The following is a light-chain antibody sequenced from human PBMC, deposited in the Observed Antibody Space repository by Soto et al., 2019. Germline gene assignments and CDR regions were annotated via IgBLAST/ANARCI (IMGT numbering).Light chain of an antibody. Sequence: DIQMTQSPSSLSASLGDXXXXXXXASQSVRSWLAWYQQKPGTAPKLLIFDASRLESGVPSRFSGSASGTEFTLTISSLQPDDFATYYCQQYDNYPLTFGGGTKVDIK. CDR1: QSVRSW. CDR2: DAS. V-gene: IGKV1-5*01. CDR3: QQYDNYPLT. J-gene: IGKJ4*01.